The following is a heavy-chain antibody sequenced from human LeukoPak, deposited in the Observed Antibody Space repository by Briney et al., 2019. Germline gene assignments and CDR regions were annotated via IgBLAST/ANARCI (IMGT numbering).Heavy chain of an antibody. D-gene: IGHD3-10*01. V-gene: IGHV3-11*03. Sequence: GVSLRLSCAASGFTFSDYYMSWIRQAPGKGLEWVSYISSSSSYTNYADSVKGRFTISRDNAKNSLYLQMNSLRAEDTAVYYCARFAGSGSYVDYWGQGTLVTVSS. CDR1: GFTFSDYY. CDR2: ISSSSSYT. CDR3: ARFAGSGSYVDY. J-gene: IGHJ4*02.